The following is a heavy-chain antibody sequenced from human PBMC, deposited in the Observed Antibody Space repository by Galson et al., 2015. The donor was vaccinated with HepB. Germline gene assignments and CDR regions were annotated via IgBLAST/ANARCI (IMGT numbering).Heavy chain of an antibody. J-gene: IGHJ6*02. Sequence: QSGAEVKKPGESLRISCKGSGYSFTSYWISWVRQMPGKGLEWMGRIDPSDSYANYSPSFQGHVTISADKSISTAYLQWSSLKASDTAMYYCARLGAIAAAESGMDVWGQGTTVTVSS. D-gene: IGHD6-13*01. CDR2: IDPSDSYA. V-gene: IGHV5-10-1*01. CDR1: GYSFTSYW. CDR3: ARLGAIAAAESGMDV.